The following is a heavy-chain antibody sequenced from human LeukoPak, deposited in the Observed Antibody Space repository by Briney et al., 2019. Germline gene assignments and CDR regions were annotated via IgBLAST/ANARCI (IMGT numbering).Heavy chain of an antibody. V-gene: IGHV3-66*01. J-gene: IGHJ4*02. CDR2: IYSGRST. CDR1: GFTFSTYP. D-gene: IGHD3/OR15-3a*01. Sequence: GGSLRLSCAASGFTFSTYPMHWVRQAPGKGLEWVSVIYSGRSTYYTDSVKGRFTISRDNSKNTVYLQMNSLRAEDTALYYCARGTWLHKLFDFWGQGTLVTVSS. CDR3: ARGTWLHKLFDF.